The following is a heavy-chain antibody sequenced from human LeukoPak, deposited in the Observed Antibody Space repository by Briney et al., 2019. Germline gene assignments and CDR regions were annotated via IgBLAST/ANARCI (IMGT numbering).Heavy chain of an antibody. CDR1: GFTFDDYG. D-gene: IGHD3-22*01. Sequence: QAGGSLRLSCAASGFTFDDYGMSWVRQAPGKGLEWVANIKQDGSEKYYVDSVKGRFTISRDNAKNSLYLQMNSLRAEDTAVYYCARGVGLDSKITMIVVGWGFDYWGQGTLVTVSS. CDR2: IKQDGSEK. CDR3: ARGVGLDSKITMIVVGWGFDY. J-gene: IGHJ4*02. V-gene: IGHV3-7*01.